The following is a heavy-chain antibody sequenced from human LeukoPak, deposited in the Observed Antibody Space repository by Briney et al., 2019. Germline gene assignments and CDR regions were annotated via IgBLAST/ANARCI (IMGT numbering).Heavy chain of an antibody. CDR2: IIPIFGTA. CDR1: GGTFSSYA. Sequence: SVTVSCKASGGTFSSYAISWVRQAPGQGLEWMGGIIPIFGTANYAQKFQGRVTITADESTSTAYMELSSLRSEDTAVYYCALLLVVVTAIPPFIDYWGQGTLVTVSS. CDR3: ALLLVVVTAIPPFIDY. J-gene: IGHJ4*02. V-gene: IGHV1-69*13. D-gene: IGHD2-21*02.